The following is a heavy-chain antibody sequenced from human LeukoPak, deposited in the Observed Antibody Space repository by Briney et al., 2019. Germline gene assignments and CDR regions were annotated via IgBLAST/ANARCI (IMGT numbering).Heavy chain of an antibody. CDR3: ARGKTVTNTRHFDP. CDR2: MDPNSGDT. J-gene: IGHJ5*02. D-gene: IGHD4-17*01. Sequence: GASVNVSCKASGYTFTSYDINWVRQGPAPGLELMGWMDPNSGDTSYSHTFHGRVTMTRYTAISTAYMELSSVRSEETAVYYCARGKTVTNTRHFDPWGQGTLVTVCS. V-gene: IGHV1-8*01. CDR1: GYTFTSYD.